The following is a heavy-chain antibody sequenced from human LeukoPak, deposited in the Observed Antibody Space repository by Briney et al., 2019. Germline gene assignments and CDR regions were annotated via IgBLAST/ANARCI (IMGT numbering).Heavy chain of an antibody. J-gene: IGHJ4*02. CDR1: GFSLSTYS. CDR3: AKSPCSSTSCYENY. CDR2: ISSSSSYI. D-gene: IGHD2-2*01. Sequence: GGSLRLSCAASGFSLSTYSMNWVRQAPGKGLEWVSFISSSSSYIYYADSVKGRFTISRDNAKNSLYLQMNSLRAEDTAVYYCAKSPCSSTSCYENYWGQGTLVTVSS. V-gene: IGHV3-21*04.